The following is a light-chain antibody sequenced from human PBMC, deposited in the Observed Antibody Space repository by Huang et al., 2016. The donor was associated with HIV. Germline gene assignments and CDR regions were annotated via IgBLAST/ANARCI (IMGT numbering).Light chain of an antibody. Sequence: DIVMPQSPISLPVTPGEPASISCRSSQSLLHRNGYNYLDWYLQKPGQSPQLLIYLGSNRASGVPDRFSGSGSGTDFTLKISRVEAEDVVVYHCMQALQTPSTFGPGTRVDIK. J-gene: IGKJ3*01. CDR2: LGS. CDR3: MQALQTPST. V-gene: IGKV2-28*01. CDR1: QSLLHRNGYNY.